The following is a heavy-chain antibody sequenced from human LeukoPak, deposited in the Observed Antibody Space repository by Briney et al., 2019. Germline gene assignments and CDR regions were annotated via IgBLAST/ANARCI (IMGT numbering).Heavy chain of an antibody. D-gene: IGHD3-16*01. J-gene: IGHJ4*02. Sequence: ASVKASCKASGYTFSRYYIHWVRQAPGQGLEWMGKMNPSGGTTTYAQKFQGRVTVTRDTPTSTVYMEMSSLRPEDTAVYYCAREESGGLFDYWGQGTLLTVSS. CDR2: MNPSGGTT. V-gene: IGHV1-46*01. CDR3: AREESGGLFDY. CDR1: GYTFSRYY.